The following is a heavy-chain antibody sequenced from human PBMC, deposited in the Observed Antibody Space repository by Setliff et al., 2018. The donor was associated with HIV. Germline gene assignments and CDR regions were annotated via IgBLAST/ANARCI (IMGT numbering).Heavy chain of an antibody. Sequence: GGSLRLSCAASGFTFDDYTMHWVRQAPGKGLEWISFMSSYRTSMTHYADSVKGRFTVSRDDAKNSLYLQMNNLRAEDTAVYFCARDPDYGDFIALDIWGQGTMVTVSS. V-gene: IGHV3-48*01. J-gene: IGHJ3*02. CDR1: GFTFDDYT. CDR2: MSSYRTSMT. D-gene: IGHD4-17*01. CDR3: ARDPDYGDFIALDI.